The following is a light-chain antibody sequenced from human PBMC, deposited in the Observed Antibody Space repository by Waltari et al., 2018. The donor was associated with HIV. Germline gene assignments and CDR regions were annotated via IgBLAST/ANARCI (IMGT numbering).Light chain of an antibody. Sequence: QSALTQPPSASGSLGQSVTISCTGTSTDISGYDYVSWYQQHPGKAPKLLIDEVVKRPSGVPDRFSASRSDKPASLTVSGLQPEDEGIYDCSSYTGFNTPHGFGTGTKVTVL. CDR3: SSYTGFNTPHG. CDR2: EVV. CDR1: STDISGYDY. V-gene: IGLV2-8*01. J-gene: IGLJ1*01.